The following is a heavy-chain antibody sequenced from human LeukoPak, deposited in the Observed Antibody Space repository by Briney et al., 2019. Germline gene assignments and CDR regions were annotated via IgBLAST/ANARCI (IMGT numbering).Heavy chain of an antibody. J-gene: IGHJ4*02. CDR2: IYSGGSI. V-gene: IGHV3-66*02. CDR3: ARSSFPTFPLFDY. D-gene: IGHD2/OR15-2a*01. CDR1: GFTVSSNY. Sequence: GGSLRLSCAASGFTVSSNYMSWVRQAPGKGLEWVSVIYSGGSIYYADSVKGRFTISRDNSKNTLYLQMNSLRAEDTAVYYCARSSFPTFPLFDYWGQGTLVTVSS.